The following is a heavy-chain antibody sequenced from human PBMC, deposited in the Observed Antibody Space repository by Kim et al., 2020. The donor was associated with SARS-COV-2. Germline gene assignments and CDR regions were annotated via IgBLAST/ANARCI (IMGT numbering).Heavy chain of an antibody. J-gene: IGHJ4*02. CDR3: ARVGSSGWHKMVYFDY. Sequence: SETLSLTCTVSGGSISSGGYYWSWIRQHPGKGLEWIGYIYYSGSTYYNPSLKSRVTISVDTSKNQFSLKLSSVTAADTAVYYCARVGSSGWHKMVYFDYWGQGTLVTVSS. D-gene: IGHD6-19*01. CDR1: GGSISSGGYY. CDR2: IYYSGST. V-gene: IGHV4-31*03.